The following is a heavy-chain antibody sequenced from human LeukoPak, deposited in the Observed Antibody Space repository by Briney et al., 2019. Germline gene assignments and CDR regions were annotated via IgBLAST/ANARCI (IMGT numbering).Heavy chain of an antibody. D-gene: IGHD3-16*02. CDR3: ARDYDYVWGSYRSGFDH. CDR1: GYTFTSYG. CDR2: ISAYNGNT. J-gene: IGHJ4*02. Sequence: ASVKVSCKASGYTFTSYGISWVRQAPGQGLEWMGWISAYNGNTNYAQKLQGRVTMTTDTSTSTAYMELRSLRSDDTAVYYCARDYDYVWGSYRSGFDHWGQGTLVTVSS. V-gene: IGHV1-18*01.